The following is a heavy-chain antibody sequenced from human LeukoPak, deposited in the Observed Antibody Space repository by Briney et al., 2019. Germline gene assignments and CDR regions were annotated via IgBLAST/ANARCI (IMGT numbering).Heavy chain of an antibody. J-gene: IGHJ4*02. D-gene: IGHD6-19*01. CDR3: ARDSVRYPGIAVAEDRDY. CDR2: ISSSSSYI. V-gene: IGHV3-21*01. Sequence: WRYLRLSCAASGFTFSSYSMNWVRQAQGHGLEWVSSISSSSSYIYYADSVKGRFTIARDNAKNSLYLQMNSLRAEDTAVYYCARDSVRYPGIAVAEDRDYWGQGTLVTVSS. CDR1: GFTFSSYS.